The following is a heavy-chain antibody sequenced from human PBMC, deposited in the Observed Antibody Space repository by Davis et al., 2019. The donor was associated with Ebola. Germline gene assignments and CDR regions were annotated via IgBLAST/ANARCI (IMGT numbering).Heavy chain of an antibody. J-gene: IGHJ4*02. CDR3: ARDYLVLAAAGTLSRRNFDY. CDR1: GDSVSSNSAA. V-gene: IGHV6-1*01. CDR2: TYYRSKWYN. Sequence: SQTLSLTCAISGDSVSSNSAAWNWIRQSPSRGLEWLGRTYYRSKWYNDYAVSVKSRITINPDTSKNQFSLQLNSVTPEDTAVYYCARDYLVLAAAGTLSRRNFDYWGQGTLVTVSS. D-gene: IGHD6-13*01.